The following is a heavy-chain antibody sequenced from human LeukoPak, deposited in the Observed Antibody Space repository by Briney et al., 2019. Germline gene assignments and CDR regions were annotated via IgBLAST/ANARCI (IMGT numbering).Heavy chain of an antibody. D-gene: IGHD1-26*01. V-gene: IGHV5-51*01. CDR2: IYPGDSDT. Sequence: GESLQISCKGSGYSFTSYWIGWVRPVPGKGLEWMGIIYPGDSDTRYSPSFQGQVTISADKSISTAYLQWSSLKASDTAMYYCARLLGWELLGYFDYWGQGTLVTVSS. CDR1: GYSFTSYW. CDR3: ARLLGWELLGYFDY. J-gene: IGHJ4*02.